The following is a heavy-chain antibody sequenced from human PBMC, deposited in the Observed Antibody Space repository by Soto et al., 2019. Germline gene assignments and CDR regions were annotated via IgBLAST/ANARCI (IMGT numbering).Heavy chain of an antibody. Sequence: GGSLRLSCAASGFTFSSYAMSWVRQAPGKGLEWVSAISGSGGSTYYADSVKGRFTISRDNSKNTLYLQMNSLRAEDTAVYYCAKDLFTAMAVYYYYGMDVWGQGTTVTVSS. CDR2: ISGSGGST. V-gene: IGHV3-23*01. CDR3: AKDLFTAMAVYYYYGMDV. CDR1: GFTFSSYA. D-gene: IGHD5-18*01. J-gene: IGHJ6*02.